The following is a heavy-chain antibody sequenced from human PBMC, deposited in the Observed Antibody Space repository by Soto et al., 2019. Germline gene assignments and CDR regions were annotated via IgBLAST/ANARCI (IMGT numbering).Heavy chain of an antibody. CDR3: ARVSFKGHTRRPRSVYCGF. CDR1: GFTFSNYW. Sequence: SLRLSCAASGFTFSNYWMHWVRQAPGKGLVWVSRIDGDGGTTTYADSVKGRFTISRDNAKNTVYLQMNSLRADDTAVYYCARVSFKGHTRRPRSVYCGFRGRGSLVPTSS. CDR2: IDGDGGTT. D-gene: IGHD2-21*01. V-gene: IGHV3-74*01. J-gene: IGHJ4*02.